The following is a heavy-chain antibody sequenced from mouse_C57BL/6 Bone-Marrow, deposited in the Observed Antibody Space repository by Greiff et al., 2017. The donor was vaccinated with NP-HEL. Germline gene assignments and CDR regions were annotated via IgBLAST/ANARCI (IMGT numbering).Heavy chain of an antibody. V-gene: IGHV3-6*01. J-gene: IGHJ3*01. Sequence: EVKLMESGPGLVKPSQSLSLTCSVTGYSITSGYYWNWIRQFPGNKLEWMGYISYDGSNNYNPSLKNRISITRDTSKNQFFLKLNSVTTEDTATYYCARDGYGYWFAYWGQGTLVTVSA. CDR1: GYSITSGYY. CDR2: ISYDGSN. D-gene: IGHD2-2*01. CDR3: ARDGYGYWFAY.